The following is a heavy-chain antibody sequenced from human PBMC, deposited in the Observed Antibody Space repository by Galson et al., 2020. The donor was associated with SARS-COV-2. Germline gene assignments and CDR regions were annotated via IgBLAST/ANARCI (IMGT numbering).Heavy chain of an antibody. CDR3: ARGLPPTILLLAIDY. V-gene: IGHV4-39*07. Sequence: SETLSLTCTVSGDSITSSSYYWGWIRQPPGKALEWIGSIYYTGSTYYNPSLKSRVTISLAASKTQFSLRLSSVTAADTAVYYCARGLPPTILLLAIDYWGQGTLVTISS. CDR2: IYYTGST. J-gene: IGHJ4*02. D-gene: IGHD2-2*02. CDR1: GDSITSSSYY.